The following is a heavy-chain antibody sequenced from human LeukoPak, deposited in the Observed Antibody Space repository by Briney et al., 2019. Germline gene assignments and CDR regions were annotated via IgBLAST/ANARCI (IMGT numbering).Heavy chain of an antibody. CDR1: GFTFSSYG. V-gene: IGHV3-30*02. D-gene: IGHD6-13*01. Sequence: GGSLRLSCAASGFTFSSYGMHWVRQAPGKGLEWVAFIRYDGSNKYYADSVKGRFTISRDNSKNTLYLQMNSLRAEDTAVYYCAKDFNHGHVTMIAAAGTMIDYWGQGTLVTVSS. CDR3: AKDFNHGHVTMIAAAGTMIDY. CDR2: IRYDGSNK. J-gene: IGHJ4*02.